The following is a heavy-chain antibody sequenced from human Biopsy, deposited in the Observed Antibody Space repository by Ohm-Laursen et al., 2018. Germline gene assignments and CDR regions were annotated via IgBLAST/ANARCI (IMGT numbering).Heavy chain of an antibody. CDR3: AADADGYYTKFDY. CDR2: IVPVLGHL. D-gene: IGHD3-3*01. CDR1: GGLSSNYA. J-gene: IGHJ4*02. Sequence: ASVKVSCKVSGGLSSNYAFSWVRQAPGQGLEWVGRIVPVLGHLNYAQRFQGRVSITADKSTSYVFMELSRLTSGDTAVYYCAADADGYYTKFDYWGPGTLVTVSS. V-gene: IGHV1-69*04.